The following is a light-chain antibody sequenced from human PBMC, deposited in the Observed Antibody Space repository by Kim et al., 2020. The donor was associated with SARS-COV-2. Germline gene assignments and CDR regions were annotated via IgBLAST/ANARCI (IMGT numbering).Light chain of an antibody. J-gene: IGLJ1*01. CDR3: NSRASSGNSCF. CDR2: DEH. Sequence: GQTVKITCQGAGLITYYAIWYQQKQGHAPVLVIYDEHYRPSGIPDRFSASSSGNTASLTITGAQAEDEADYYCNSRASSGNSCFFGTGTKVTVL. V-gene: IGLV3-19*01. CDR1: GLITYY.